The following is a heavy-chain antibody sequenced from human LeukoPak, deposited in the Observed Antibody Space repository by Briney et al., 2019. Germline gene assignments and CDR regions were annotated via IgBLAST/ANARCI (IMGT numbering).Heavy chain of an antibody. J-gene: IGHJ4*02. Sequence: SETLSLTCTVSGGSISSSSYYWGWIRQPPGKGLEWIGGIYYSGSTYYNPSLKSRVTISVDTSKNQFSLKLSSVTAADTAVYYCANGEYSYGYDYWGQGTLVTVSS. CDR1: GGSISSSSYY. V-gene: IGHV4-39*01. CDR2: IYYSGST. CDR3: ANGEYSYGYDY. D-gene: IGHD5-18*01.